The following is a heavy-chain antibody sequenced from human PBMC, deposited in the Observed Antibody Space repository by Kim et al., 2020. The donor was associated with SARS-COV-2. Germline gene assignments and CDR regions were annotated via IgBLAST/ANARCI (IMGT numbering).Heavy chain of an antibody. CDR1: GYTFTGYY. V-gene: IGHV1-2*02. CDR3: ARVGYSYGYFDY. D-gene: IGHD5-18*01. CDR2: INPNSGGT. J-gene: IGHJ4*02. Sequence: ASVKVSCKASGYTFTGYYMHWVRQAPGQGLEWMGWINPNSGGTNYAQKFQGRVTMTRETSISTAYMELSRLRSDDTAVYYCARVGYSYGYFDYWGQGTLVTVSS.